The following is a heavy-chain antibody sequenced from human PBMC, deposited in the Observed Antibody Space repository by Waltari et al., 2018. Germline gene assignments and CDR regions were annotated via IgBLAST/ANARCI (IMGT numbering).Heavy chain of an antibody. CDR1: GGSISSGSYY. V-gene: IGHV4-61*02. J-gene: IGHJ4*02. CDR3: ARGRECCSGGSCPRLCYFDY. Sequence: QVQLQESGPGLVKPSQTLSLTCTVSGGSISSGSYYWSWIRQPDGKGLEWIGRIYTSGSTNYNPSLKSRVTISVDTSKNQFSLKLSSVTAADTAVYYCARGRECCSGGSCPRLCYFDYWGQGTLVTVSS. D-gene: IGHD2-15*01. CDR2: IYTSGST.